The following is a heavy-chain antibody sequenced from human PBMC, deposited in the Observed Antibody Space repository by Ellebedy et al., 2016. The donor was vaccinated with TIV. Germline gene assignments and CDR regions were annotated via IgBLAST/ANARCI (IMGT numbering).Heavy chain of an antibody. D-gene: IGHD5-24*01. CDR1: DDSINSNSYY. CDR3: VRGREAYKTGY. Sequence: MPSETLSLTCNVSDDSINSNSYYCSWIRQPPGKGLEWIGYILNDGSTRYNPSLKSRVTISVDTSKKLFSLKLNSVTAADTAVYYCVRGREAYKTGYWGQGTLVSVSS. CDR2: ILNDGST. V-gene: IGHV4-61*01. J-gene: IGHJ4*02.